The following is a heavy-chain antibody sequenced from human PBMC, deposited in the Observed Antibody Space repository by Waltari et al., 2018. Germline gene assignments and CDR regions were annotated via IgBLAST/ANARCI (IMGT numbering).Heavy chain of an antibody. CDR2: SSGSGGST. V-gene: IGHV3-23*01. D-gene: IGHD1-26*01. Sequence: EVQLLESGGGLVQPGGSLRLSFSASGFTFSRHAMSWVRQAPGKGREWVSASSGSGGSTYYADAVKGRFTISRDNSKNTLYLQMNSLRAEDTAVYYCARRLGVGATPWGQGTMVTVSS. CDR1: GFTFSRHA. CDR3: ARRLGVGATP. J-gene: IGHJ3*01.